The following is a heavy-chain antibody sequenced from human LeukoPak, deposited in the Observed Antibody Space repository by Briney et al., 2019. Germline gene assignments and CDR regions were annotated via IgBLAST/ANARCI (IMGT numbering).Heavy chain of an antibody. D-gene: IGHD3-10*01. CDR3: ARGGYGSGNYYNNFDY. CDR1: GFTVSSNY. Sequence: GGSLRLSCAPSGFTVSSNYMNWVRQAPGKGLEWVSVIYSGGSTYYADSVKGRFTISRDNSKNTLYLQMNSLRAEDTAVYYCARGGYGSGNYYNNFDYWGQGTLVTVSS. V-gene: IGHV3-66*01. CDR2: IYSGGST. J-gene: IGHJ4*02.